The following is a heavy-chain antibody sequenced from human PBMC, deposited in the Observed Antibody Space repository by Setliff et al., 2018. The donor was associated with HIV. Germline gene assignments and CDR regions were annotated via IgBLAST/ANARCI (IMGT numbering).Heavy chain of an antibody. CDR2: IQYSGST. CDR1: GGSISSGGYY. J-gene: IGHJ4*02. CDR3: AREVPARQHFDF. Sequence: SETLSLTCTVSGGSISSGGYYWSWIRQHPGKGLEWIGEIQYSGSTNYNPSLKSRVTISVDKSRSQFSLKVNSVTAADTAVYYCAREVPARQHFDFWGQGTLVTVSS. V-gene: IGHV4-31*03. D-gene: IGHD2-2*01.